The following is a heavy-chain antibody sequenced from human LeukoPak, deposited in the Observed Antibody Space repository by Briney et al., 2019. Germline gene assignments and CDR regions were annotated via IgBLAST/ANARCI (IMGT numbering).Heavy chain of an antibody. J-gene: IGHJ5*02. CDR2: IHYSGST. CDR1: GAPISSYY. V-gene: IGHV4-59*01. Sequence: SETLSLTCTVSGAPISSYYWSWIRQPPGKGLEWIGYIHYSGSTNYNPSLKSRVTISLDTSKNQFSLKLSSVTAADTAVFYCARSYNNLSATRHYNWFDPWGQGTLVTVSS. D-gene: IGHD2-15*01. CDR3: ARSYNNLSATRHYNWFDP.